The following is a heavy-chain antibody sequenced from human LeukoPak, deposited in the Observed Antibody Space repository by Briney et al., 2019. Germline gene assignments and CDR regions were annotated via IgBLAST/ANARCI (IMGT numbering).Heavy chain of an antibody. CDR2: IYTSGST. J-gene: IGHJ3*02. V-gene: IGHV4-61*02. CDR1: GGSISSGGYY. Sequence: SETLSLTCTVSGGSISSGGYYWSWIRQPAGKGLEWIGRIYTSGSTNYNPSLKSRVTISVDTSKNQFSLKLSSVTAADTAVYYCARETLVVVINGFDIWGQGTMVTVSS. D-gene: IGHD3-22*01. CDR3: ARETLVVVINGFDI.